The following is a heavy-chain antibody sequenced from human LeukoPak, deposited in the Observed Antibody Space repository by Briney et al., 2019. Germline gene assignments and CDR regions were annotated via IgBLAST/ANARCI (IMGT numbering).Heavy chain of an antibody. Sequence: GGSLRLSCAASGFTFSSYGMHWVRQAPGKGLEWVAFIRYDGSNKYYADSVKGRFTISRDNSKNTLYLQMNSLRPEDSAVHYCAKDGRGSGYFPDYWGQGTLATVSS. CDR3: AKDGRGSGYFPDY. V-gene: IGHV3-30*02. CDR1: GFTFSSYG. CDR2: IRYDGSNK. J-gene: IGHJ4*02. D-gene: IGHD3-22*01.